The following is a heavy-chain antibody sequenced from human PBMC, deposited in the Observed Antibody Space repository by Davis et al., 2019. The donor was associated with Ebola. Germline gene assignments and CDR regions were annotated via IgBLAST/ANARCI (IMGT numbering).Heavy chain of an antibody. J-gene: IGHJ4*02. Sequence: ASVKVSCKASGYTFTSYGITWVRQAPGQGLEWMGWISAYNGNTNYAQKLQGRVTMTTDTSTSTAYMELSSLRSEDTAVYYCANSIAAVDYWGQGTLVTVSS. V-gene: IGHV1-18*04. CDR2: ISAYNGNT. D-gene: IGHD6-13*01. CDR3: ANSIAAVDY. CDR1: GYTFTSYG.